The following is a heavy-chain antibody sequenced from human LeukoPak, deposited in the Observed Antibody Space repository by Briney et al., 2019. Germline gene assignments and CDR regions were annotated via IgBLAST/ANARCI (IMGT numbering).Heavy chain of an antibody. CDR3: VRGAASGSYYGLGV. Sequence: GGSLRLSCAASGFTFSDSTMHWVRQASGKGLEWVGRIRNKANNYATAYATSVKGRFTLSRDDSKNTAYLQMNSLKTEDTALYYCVRGAASGSYYGLGVRGQGATVTVSS. CDR2: IRNKANNYAT. J-gene: IGHJ6*02. CDR1: GFTFSDST. V-gene: IGHV3-73*01. D-gene: IGHD1-26*01.